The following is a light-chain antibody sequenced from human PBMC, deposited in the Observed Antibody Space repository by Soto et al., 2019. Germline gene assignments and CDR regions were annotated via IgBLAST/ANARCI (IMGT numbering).Light chain of an antibody. J-gene: IGKJ1*01. V-gene: IGKV1-39*01. CDR3: QQGYSSRWT. CDR1: QNIRSY. CDR2: ATS. Sequence: DIQMTQSPSSLSASVGDRVTITCRASQNIRSYLNWYQQKPGKAPQLLIYATSSLQTGVPSRFSASGSGTDFSLVISDRQPEDSATYNCQQGYSSRWTSGRGTKVE.